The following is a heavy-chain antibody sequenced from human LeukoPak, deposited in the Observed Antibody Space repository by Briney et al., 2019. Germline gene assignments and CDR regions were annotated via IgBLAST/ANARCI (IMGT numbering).Heavy chain of an antibody. D-gene: IGHD6-19*01. Sequence: SETLSLTCAVYGGSFSSYYWSWIRQPPGKGLEWIGQINHSRNTSYNPSLKSRVTISVDTSKNQFSLKLSSVTAADTAVYYCARGLSAGYYWYYMDVWGKGTTVTVSS. CDR2: INHSRNT. V-gene: IGHV4-34*01. CDR1: GGSFSSYY. J-gene: IGHJ6*03. CDR3: ARGLSAGYYWYYMDV.